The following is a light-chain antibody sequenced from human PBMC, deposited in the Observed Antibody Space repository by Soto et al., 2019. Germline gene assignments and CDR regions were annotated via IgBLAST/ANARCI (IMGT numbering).Light chain of an antibody. V-gene: IGKV3-20*01. Sequence: ERVWRQSRCTLSXXPGEXATLXXWASQSVSSSYLAWYQQEPCQAPRLLIYGASSRSTDIPDRFSRGGSGTDFTLAISRRETEGFAVYYCQQYGNCPTCGQRIKLEIK. CDR3: QQYGNCPT. CDR1: QSVSSSY. J-gene: IGKJ1*01. CDR2: GAS.